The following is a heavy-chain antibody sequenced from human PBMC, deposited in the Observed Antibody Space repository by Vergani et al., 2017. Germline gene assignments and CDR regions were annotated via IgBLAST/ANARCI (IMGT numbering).Heavy chain of an antibody. V-gene: IGHV1-18*01. J-gene: IGHJ4*02. CDR1: GYTFTSYG. D-gene: IGHD3-10*01. Sequence: QVQLVQSGAEVKKPGASVKVSCKASGYTFTSYGISWVRQAPGQGLEWMGWISAYNGNTNYAQKLQGRVTMTTDTSTSTAYMELRILRSDDTAVYYCARDQPVMVRGVIIALDYWGQGTLVTVSS. CDR3: ARDQPVMVRGVIIALDY. CDR2: ISAYNGNT.